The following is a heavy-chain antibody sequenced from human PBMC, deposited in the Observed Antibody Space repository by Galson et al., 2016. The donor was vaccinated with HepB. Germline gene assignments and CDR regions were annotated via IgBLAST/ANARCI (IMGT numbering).Heavy chain of an antibody. CDR2: IWYDGSNK. J-gene: IGHJ6*02. CDR3: AREELTIFGVVYYYYYGMGV. Sequence: SLRLSCAASGFTFSSYGMHWVRQAPGKGLEWVAVIWYDGSNKYYADSVKGRFTISRDNSKNTLYLQMNSLRAEDTAVYYCAREELTIFGVVYYYYYGMGVWGQGTTVTVSS. V-gene: IGHV3-33*01. D-gene: IGHD3-3*01. CDR1: GFTFSSYG.